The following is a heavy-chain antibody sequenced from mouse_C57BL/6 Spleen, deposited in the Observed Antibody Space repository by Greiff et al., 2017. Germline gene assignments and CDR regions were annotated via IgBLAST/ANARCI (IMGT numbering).Heavy chain of an antibody. J-gene: IGHJ2*01. CDR1: GYTFTSYW. V-gene: IGHV1-69*01. CDR3: ARSYYYGSSYEDFDY. Sequence: VQLQQPGAELVMPGASVKLSCKASGYTFTSYWMHWVKQRPGQGLEWIGEIDPSDSYTNYNQKFKGKSTLAVDKSSSTAYMQLSSLTSEGSAVYYCARSYYYGSSYEDFDYWGQGTTLTVSS. CDR2: IDPSDSYT. D-gene: IGHD1-1*01.